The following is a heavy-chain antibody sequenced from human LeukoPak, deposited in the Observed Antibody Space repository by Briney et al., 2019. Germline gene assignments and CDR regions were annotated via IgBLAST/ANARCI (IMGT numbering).Heavy chain of an antibody. V-gene: IGHV4-59*08. CDR2: IYYSGST. Sequence: SETLSLTCTVSGGSISSYYWSWIRQPPGKGLEWVGYIYYSGSTNYNPSLKSRVTISVDTSKNQFSLKLSSVTAADTAVYYCARRGRYYYDSSGYKDAFDIWGQGTMVTASS. CDR1: GGSISSYY. D-gene: IGHD3-22*01. J-gene: IGHJ3*02. CDR3: ARRGRYYYDSSGYKDAFDI.